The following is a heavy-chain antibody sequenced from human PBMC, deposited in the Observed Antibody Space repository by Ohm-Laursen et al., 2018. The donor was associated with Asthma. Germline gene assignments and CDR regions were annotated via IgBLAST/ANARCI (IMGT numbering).Heavy chain of an antibody. Sequence: SVKVSCKASGYTFTSYGISWVRQAPGQRLEWIGWIVVGSGNTNYAQKFQERVTITRDMSTSTAYMELSSLRSADTAVYYCARHRYYGDYWTFDYWGQGTLVTVSS. V-gene: IGHV1-58*02. CDR2: IVVGSGNT. CDR1: GYTFTSYG. D-gene: IGHD4-17*01. CDR3: ARHRYYGDYWTFDY. J-gene: IGHJ4*02.